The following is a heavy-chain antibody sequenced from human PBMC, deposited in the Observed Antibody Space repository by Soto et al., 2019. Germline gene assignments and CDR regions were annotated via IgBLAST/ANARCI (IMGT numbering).Heavy chain of an antibody. Sequence: ASVKVSCKASGYSFTDYHIHRVRQAPGQGLEWLGRINPRSGGASTAQKFQGWVTMTTDTSISTASMELTRLTSDDTAIYYCARGDSTDCSNGVCSFFYNHDMDVWGQGTTVTVSS. CDR3: ARGDSTDCSNGVCSFFYNHDMDV. V-gene: IGHV1-2*04. CDR2: INPRSGGA. J-gene: IGHJ6*02. CDR1: GYSFTDYH. D-gene: IGHD2-8*01.